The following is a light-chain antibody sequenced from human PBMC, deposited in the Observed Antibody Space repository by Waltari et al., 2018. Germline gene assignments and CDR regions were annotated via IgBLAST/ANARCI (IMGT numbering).Light chain of an antibody. CDR3: LLYMGSGIWV. Sequence: QTVVTQEPSLSVSPGGTVTLTCALNSGSLSSTSYASWYQQTPGQAPRTLVYKTNPRSSGVPDRFSGSSLGNKAALTITGAQADDESDYYGLLYMGSGIWVFGGGTKLTVL. V-gene: IGLV8-61*01. CDR2: KTN. CDR1: SGSLSSTSY. J-gene: IGLJ3*02.